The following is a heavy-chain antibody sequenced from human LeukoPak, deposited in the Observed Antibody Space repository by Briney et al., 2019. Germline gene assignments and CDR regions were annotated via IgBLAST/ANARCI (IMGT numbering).Heavy chain of an antibody. CDR3: ARGPSDSSGYYYEGDAFDI. D-gene: IGHD3-22*01. CDR1: GYTFTSYY. Sequence: ASVKVSCKASGYTFTSYYMHWVRQAPGQGLEWMGWINPNGGTNYGQKFQGRVTMTRDTSISIVYMEVSRLRSDDTAVYYCARGPSDSSGYYYEGDAFDIWGQGTVVTVSS. CDR2: INPNGGT. J-gene: IGHJ3*02. V-gene: IGHV1-2*02.